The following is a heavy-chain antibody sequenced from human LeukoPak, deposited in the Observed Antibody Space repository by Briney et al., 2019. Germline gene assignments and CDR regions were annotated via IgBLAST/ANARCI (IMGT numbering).Heavy chain of an antibody. V-gene: IGHV1-8*01. CDR2: MNPNSGNT. CDR3: ARGRDGYNWNDY. Sequence: GASVKVSCKASGYTFTSYDINWVRQATGQGLEWMGWMNPNSGNTGYAQKFQGRVTMTRNTSISTAYMELSSLRSEDAAVYYCARGRDGYNWNDYWGQGTLVTVSS. D-gene: IGHD5-24*01. J-gene: IGHJ4*02. CDR1: GYTFTSYD.